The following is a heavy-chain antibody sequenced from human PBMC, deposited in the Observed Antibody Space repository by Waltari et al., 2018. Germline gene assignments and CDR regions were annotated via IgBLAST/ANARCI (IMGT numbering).Heavy chain of an antibody. J-gene: IGHJ4*02. Sequence: EVQLVESGGGLVQPGGSLRLFCAASGFTFRNYEMNWVRQAPGKGLGWVAYISSGASSIYYADSVKGRFTISRDNAKNSVYLQMSSLRAEDTAIYYCARGEGGANEYWGQGTLVTVSA. CDR1: GFTFRNYE. V-gene: IGHV3-48*03. CDR3: ARGEGGANEY. CDR2: ISSGASSI. D-gene: IGHD1-26*01.